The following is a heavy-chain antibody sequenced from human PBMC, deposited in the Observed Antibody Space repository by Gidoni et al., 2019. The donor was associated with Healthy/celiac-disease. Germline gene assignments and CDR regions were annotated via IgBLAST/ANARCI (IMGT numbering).Heavy chain of an antibody. CDR3: AKDDCSGGSCLFYYFDY. V-gene: IGHV3-23*01. CDR2: ISGSGGST. J-gene: IGHJ4*02. D-gene: IGHD2-15*01. CDR1: GFPFSSYA. Sequence: EVQLLESGGGLVQPGGSLRLSCAASGFPFSSYAMSWVRQAPGKGLEWVSAISGSGGSTYYADSVKGRFTISRDNSKNTLYLQMNSLRAEDTAVYYCAKDDCSGGSCLFYYFDYWGQGTLVTVSS.